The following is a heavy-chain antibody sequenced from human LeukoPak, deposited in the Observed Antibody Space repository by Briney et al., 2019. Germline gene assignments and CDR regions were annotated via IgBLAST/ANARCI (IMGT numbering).Heavy chain of an antibody. CDR3: ARAPGVGRGYYYYYMDV. D-gene: IGHD3-3*01. CDR2: IYYSGST. J-gene: IGHJ6*03. V-gene: IGHV4-59*01. CDR1: GGSISSYY. Sequence: SETLSLTCTVSGGSISSYYWSWIRQPPGKGLEWIGYIYYSGSTNYNPSLKSRVTISVDTSKNQFSLKLSSVTAADTAVYYCARAPGVGRGYYYYYMDVWGKGTTVTVSS.